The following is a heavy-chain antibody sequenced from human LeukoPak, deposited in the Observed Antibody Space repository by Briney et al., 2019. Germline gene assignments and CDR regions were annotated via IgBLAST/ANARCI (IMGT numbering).Heavy chain of an antibody. J-gene: IGHJ4*02. D-gene: IGHD6-19*01. Sequence: GGSLRLSCAASGFTFSSYAMHWVRQAAGKGLEWVAVISYDGSNKYYADSVKGRFTISRDNSKNTLYLQMNSLRAEDTAVYYCARDHRASHVPARSGCPTRWGQGTLVTVSS. V-gene: IGHV3-30-3*01. CDR1: GFTFSSYA. CDR2: ISYDGSNK. CDR3: ARDHRASHVPARSGCPTR.